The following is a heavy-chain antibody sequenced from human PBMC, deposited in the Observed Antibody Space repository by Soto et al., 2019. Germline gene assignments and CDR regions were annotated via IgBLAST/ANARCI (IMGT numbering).Heavy chain of an antibody. CDR3: ARGGSGYVWFNEF. V-gene: IGHV1-69*01. Sequence: QEQLVQSGAEVKKPGSSVKGSCKASGGIFSSYSISWGRQAPGQGLEWMGGIIPIFCTANYAQKFPGRVTITADESTNTAYMDLSSLKSEDTAIYYCARGGSGYVWFNEFWGQGTLVTVSS. CDR2: IIPIFCTA. J-gene: IGHJ4*02. CDR1: GGIFSSYS. D-gene: IGHD3-22*01.